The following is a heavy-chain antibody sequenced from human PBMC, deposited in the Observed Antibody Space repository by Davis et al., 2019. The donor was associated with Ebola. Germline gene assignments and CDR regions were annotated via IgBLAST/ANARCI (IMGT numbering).Heavy chain of an antibody. J-gene: IGHJ4*02. D-gene: IGHD3-3*01. Sequence: PSETLSLTCAISGDSVSIKSAGWNWTRQSPSRGLEWLGRTYYNSKWYHDYAVSVKSRISINADTSKNQFSLQLNSVTPEDTAVYYCARGWLRGYLDYWGQGTLVTVSS. CDR3: ARGWLRGYLDY. CDR2: TYYNSKWYH. CDR1: GDSVSIKSAG. V-gene: IGHV6-1*01.